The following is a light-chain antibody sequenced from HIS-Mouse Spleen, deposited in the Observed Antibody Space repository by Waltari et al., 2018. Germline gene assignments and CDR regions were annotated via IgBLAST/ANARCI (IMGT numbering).Light chain of an antibody. CDR3: RQYYSTPPYT. J-gene: IGKJ2*01. Sequence: DIVMTQSPDSLSVSLGERATINCKSSQSVLYSSNNKNYLAWYKQKQGQPPKLLMYGASTREDGVPARCSGSGSGTDVTITISSRQAEDVAVYYCRQYYSTPPYTFGQGTKLEIK. CDR1: QSVLYSSNNKNY. CDR2: GAS. V-gene: IGKV4-1*01.